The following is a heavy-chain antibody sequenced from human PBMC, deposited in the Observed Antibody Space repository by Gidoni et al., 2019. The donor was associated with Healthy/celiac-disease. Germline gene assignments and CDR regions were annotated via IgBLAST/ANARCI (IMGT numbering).Heavy chain of an antibody. CDR3: ARSNSSSWYYFDY. D-gene: IGHD6-13*01. J-gene: IGHJ4*02. Sequence: EVQLVESGGGLVQPGGSLRLSWAASGFHFSSYEMNWVRQAPGKGLEWVSYISSSGSTIYYADSVQGRFTISRDNAKNSLYLQMNSLRAEDTAVYYCARSNSSSWYYFDYWGQGTLVTVSS. CDR1: GFHFSSYE. CDR2: ISSSGSTI. V-gene: IGHV3-48*03.